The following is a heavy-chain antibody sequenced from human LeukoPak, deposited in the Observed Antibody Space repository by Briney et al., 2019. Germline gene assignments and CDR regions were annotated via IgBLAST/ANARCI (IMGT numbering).Heavy chain of an antibody. J-gene: IGHJ4*02. CDR1: GGSFSGYY. CDR3: ARVNYGSGSPNDY. Sequence: SEILSLTCAVYGGSFSGYYWSWIRQPPGKGLEWIGEINHSGSTNYNPSLKSRVTISVDTSKNQFSLKLSSVTAADTAVYYCARVNYGSGSPNDYWGQGTLVTVSS. CDR2: INHSGST. V-gene: IGHV4-34*01. D-gene: IGHD3-10*01.